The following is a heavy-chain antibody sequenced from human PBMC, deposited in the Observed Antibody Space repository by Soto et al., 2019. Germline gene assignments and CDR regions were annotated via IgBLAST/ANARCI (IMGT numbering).Heavy chain of an antibody. CDR2: IYWDDDK. CDR1: GFSLSTSGVG. CDR3: AHRTFGGVIAYFDY. Sequence: QITLKESGPPLVKPTQTLTLTCTFSGFSLSTSGVGVGWIRQPPGKALEWLALIYWDDDKRYSPSLKSRLTITKDTSKNQVVLTMTNMDPVDTATYYCAHRTFGGVIAYFDYWGQGTLVTVSS. D-gene: IGHD3-16*02. V-gene: IGHV2-5*02. J-gene: IGHJ4*02.